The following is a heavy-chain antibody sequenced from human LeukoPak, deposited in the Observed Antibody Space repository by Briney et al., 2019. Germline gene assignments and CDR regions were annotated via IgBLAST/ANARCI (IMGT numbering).Heavy chain of an antibody. V-gene: IGHV4-30-4*01. J-gene: IGHJ4*02. CDR2: IYYSGST. D-gene: IGHD3-10*01. CDR3: AREAGRDGSGTPQYYFDY. CDR1: GGSISSGDYY. Sequence: PSQTLSLTCTVSGGSISSGDYYWSWIRQPPGKGLEWIGYIYYSGSTYYNPSLKSRVTISVDTSKNQFSLKPSSVTAADTAVYYCAREAGRDGSGTPQYYFDYWGQGTLVTVSS.